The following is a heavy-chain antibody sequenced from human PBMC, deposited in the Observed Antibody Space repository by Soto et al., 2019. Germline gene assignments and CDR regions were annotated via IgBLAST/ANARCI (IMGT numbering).Heavy chain of an antibody. D-gene: IGHD1-1*01. CDR3: ATGSFTSTGGRIGYHYNAMDV. J-gene: IGHJ6*02. CDR1: AGSFSSHS. Sequence: GASVKVSCKSSAGSFSSHSINWVRQAPGQGLEWMGGIIPIFGPANFAKKFQGRVTITADESTTTAYMELSSLTSEDTAVYYCATGSFTSTGGRIGYHYNAMDVWGQGTTVTVSS. V-gene: IGHV1-69*13. CDR2: IIPIFGPA.